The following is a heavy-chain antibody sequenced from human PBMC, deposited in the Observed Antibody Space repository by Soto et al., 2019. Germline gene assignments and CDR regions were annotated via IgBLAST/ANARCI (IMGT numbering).Heavy chain of an antibody. CDR3: ARAYDSSGGAFDI. J-gene: IGHJ3*02. V-gene: IGHV3-21*01. CDR2: ISSSSSYI. D-gene: IGHD3-22*01. CDR1: GFTFSSYS. Sequence: EVQLVESGGGLVKPGGSLRLSCAASGFTFSSYSMNWVRQAPGKGLEWVSSISSSSSYIYYADSVKGRFTISRDNAKNSLYLQMNSLRAEDTAVYYCARAYDSSGGAFDIWGQGTMVTVSS.